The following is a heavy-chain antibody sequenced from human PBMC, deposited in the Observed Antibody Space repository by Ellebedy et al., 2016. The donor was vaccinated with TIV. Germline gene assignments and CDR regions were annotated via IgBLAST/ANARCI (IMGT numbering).Heavy chain of an antibody. CDR3: ARAGGVGTVDC. J-gene: IGHJ4*02. V-gene: IGHV3-7*01. D-gene: IGHD3-16*01. CDR2: IKQDGSEK. CDR1: GFTFSNYW. Sequence: GESLKISCATSGFTFSNYWMTWVRQAPGKGLEWVANIKQDGSEKYYVDSVKGRFSISRDNAKNSLYLQMNSLTDEDTAVYYCARAGGVGTVDCWGQGTLVTVSS.